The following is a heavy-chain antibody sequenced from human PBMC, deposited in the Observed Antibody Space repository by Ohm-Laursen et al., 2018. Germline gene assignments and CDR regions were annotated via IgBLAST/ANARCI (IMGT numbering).Heavy chain of an antibody. CDR3: ARENIAASNDY. V-gene: IGHV3-23*01. J-gene: IGHJ4*02. D-gene: IGHD2-15*01. CDR2: ISGRGDRT. CDR1: GFTFSSYA. Sequence: GSLRLSCAASGFTFSSYATNWVRQAPGEGLEWVSGISGRGDRTYYADSVKGRFTISRDNAKSTVYLEMNSLRAEDTAVYYCARENIAASNDYWGQGTLVTVSS.